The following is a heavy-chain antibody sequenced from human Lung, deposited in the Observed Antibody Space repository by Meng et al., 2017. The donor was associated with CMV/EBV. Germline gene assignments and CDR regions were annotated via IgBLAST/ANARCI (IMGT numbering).Heavy chain of an antibody. D-gene: IGHD3-10*01. CDR1: GFTFSGSP. CDR2: IRSKPYSYAT. Sequence: GESXKISCAASGFTFSGSPMHWVRQASGKGLEWVGRIRSKPYSYATEYAASVKGRFTISRDDSKNTAFLQMDSLKTEDTAVYYCARQGGETYGSHYYYGMDVWGQGITVTVSS. V-gene: IGHV3-73*01. CDR3: ARQGGETYGSHYYYGMDV. J-gene: IGHJ6*02.